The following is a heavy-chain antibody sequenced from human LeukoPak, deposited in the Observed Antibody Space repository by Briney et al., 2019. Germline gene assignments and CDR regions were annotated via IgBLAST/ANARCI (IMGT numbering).Heavy chain of an antibody. Sequence: GESLKISCKGSGYKFTNSWIAWVRQMPRKGLEWMGIIYPGDSDTIYSPSFKGQVTFSADKSITTAYLQWSGLKASDTAMYYCARHPGTQQLALDYWGQGTLVTVSS. CDR3: ARHPGTQQLALDY. CDR2: IYPGDSDT. V-gene: IGHV5-51*01. CDR1: GYKFTNSW. D-gene: IGHD6-13*01. J-gene: IGHJ4*02.